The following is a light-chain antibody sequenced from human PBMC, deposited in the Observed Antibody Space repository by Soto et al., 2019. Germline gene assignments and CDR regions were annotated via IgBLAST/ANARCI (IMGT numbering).Light chain of an antibody. Sequence: EVVLTQSPGTLSLFPGESATLSCRASQSVTRNYLAWYQHKPGQAPRLLIYGASTRAAGIPDRFSGRGSGTDFILSISRLEPEDFGVYYCQEFGSSFGPGTKVDVK. CDR3: QEFGSS. CDR1: QSVTRNY. V-gene: IGKV3-20*01. J-gene: IGKJ3*01. CDR2: GAS.